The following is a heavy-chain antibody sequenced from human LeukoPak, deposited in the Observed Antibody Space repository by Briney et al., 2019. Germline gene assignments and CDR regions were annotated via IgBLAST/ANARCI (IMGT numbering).Heavy chain of an antibody. Sequence: GGSLRLSCAASGFTFSSYWMSWVRQAPGKGLEWVANIKQDGSEKYYVDSVKGRFTISRDNAKNSLYLQMNSLRAEDTAVYYCAREGSGSYPAFDYWGQGTLVTVSP. CDR1: GFTFSSYW. J-gene: IGHJ4*02. V-gene: IGHV3-7*01. CDR3: AREGSGSYPAFDY. CDR2: IKQDGSEK. D-gene: IGHD1-26*01.